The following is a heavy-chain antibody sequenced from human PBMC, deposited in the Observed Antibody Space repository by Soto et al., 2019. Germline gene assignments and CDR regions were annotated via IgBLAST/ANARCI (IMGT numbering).Heavy chain of an antibody. V-gene: IGHV1-69*02. D-gene: IGHD6-6*01. J-gene: IGHJ6*03. CDR3: ATRNDMEYSSSEEYYFFYYYTAV. CDR1: GGTFSSYT. Sequence: SVKVSCKACGGTFSSYTISWVRQAPGQGIEWMGRIIPILGIANYAQKFQGRVTITADKSTSTAYMELSSLRSEDTAVYYCATRNDMEYSSSEEYYFFYYYTAVSG. CDR2: IIPILGIA.